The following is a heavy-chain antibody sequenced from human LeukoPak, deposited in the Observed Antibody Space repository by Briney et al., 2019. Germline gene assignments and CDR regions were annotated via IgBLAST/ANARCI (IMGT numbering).Heavy chain of an antibody. CDR2: FDPEDGET. Sequence: GASVKVSCKVSGYTLTELSMHWVRQAPGKGLEWMGGFDPEDGETIYAQKFQGRVTMTEDTSTDTAYMELSSLRSEGTAVYYCATGEGTMFTFDYWGQGTLVTVSS. V-gene: IGHV1-24*01. J-gene: IGHJ4*02. CDR3: ATGEGTMFTFDY. CDR1: GYTLTELS. D-gene: IGHD3-10*02.